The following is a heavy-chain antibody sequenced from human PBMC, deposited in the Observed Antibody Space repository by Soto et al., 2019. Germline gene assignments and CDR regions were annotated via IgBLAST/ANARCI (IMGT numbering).Heavy chain of an antibody. CDR1: GGSFSGFY. CDR2: INHSGST. Sequence: PSETLSLTCAVYGGSFSGFYWSWIRQPPGKGLEWIGEINHSGSTNYNPSLEGRVTISVDTSKNQFSLKVTSVTAADTAIYYCASALGGYWGRGILVTVSS. CDR3: ASALGGY. V-gene: IGHV4-34*01. D-gene: IGHD3-16*01. J-gene: IGHJ4*02.